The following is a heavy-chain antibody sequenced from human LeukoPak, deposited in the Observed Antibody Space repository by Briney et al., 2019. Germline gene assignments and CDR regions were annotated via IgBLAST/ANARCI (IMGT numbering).Heavy chain of an antibody. Sequence: ASVKVSCKASGYTFIGYYMHWVRQAPGQGPEWMGWINPHSGATNYAQKFQGRVTMTRDTSISTAFMELSSLRFDDTAVYYCSRDLLMYYSGSGESTWGQGTQVTVSS. CDR1: GYTFIGYY. J-gene: IGHJ5*02. V-gene: IGHV1-2*02. CDR3: SRDLLMYYSGSGEST. D-gene: IGHD3-10*01. CDR2: INPHSGAT.